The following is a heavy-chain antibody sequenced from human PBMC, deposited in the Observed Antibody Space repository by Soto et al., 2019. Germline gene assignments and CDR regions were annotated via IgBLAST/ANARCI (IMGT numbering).Heavy chain of an antibody. V-gene: IGHV3-30-3*01. CDR3: ARALGIHDAFDI. Sequence: GGSLRLSCAASGFTFSSYAIHWVRQAPCKGLEWVAVISYDGSNKYYADSVKGRFTISRDNSKNTLYLQMNSLRAEDTAVYYCARALGIHDAFDIWGQGTMVTVSS. D-gene: IGHD7-27*01. J-gene: IGHJ3*02. CDR2: ISYDGSNK. CDR1: GFTFSSYA.